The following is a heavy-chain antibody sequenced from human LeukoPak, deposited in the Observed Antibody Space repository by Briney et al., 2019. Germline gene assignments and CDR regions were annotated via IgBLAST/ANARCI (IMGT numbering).Heavy chain of an antibody. CDR2: ISSNGGST. V-gene: IGHV3-64*01. J-gene: IGHJ6*02. D-gene: IGHD3-10*01. Sequence: GGSLRLSCAASGFTFSSYPLHWVRQAPGKGLEYVSAISSNGGSTFYANSVKGRFTISRDNSKNTLYLQMGSLRGEDMAVYYCARGNDYYGSGSYYNPPGYYYGMDVWGQGTLVTVSS. CDR1: GFTFSSYP. CDR3: ARGNDYYGSGSYYNPPGYYYGMDV.